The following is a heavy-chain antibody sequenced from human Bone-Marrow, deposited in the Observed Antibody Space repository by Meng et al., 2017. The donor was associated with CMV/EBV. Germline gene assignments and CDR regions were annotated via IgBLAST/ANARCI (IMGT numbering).Heavy chain of an antibody. V-gene: IGHV4-4*02. J-gene: IGHJ4*02. CDR3: ARGPRGSGLDY. D-gene: IGHD1-1*01. CDR1: GASISRSNW. CDR2: IFHSGST. Sequence: LTCAVAGASISRSNWWSWVRQPPGKGLEWIGEIFHSGSTNYNPSLKSRVTISVDKSKNQFSLMLRSVTAADTAVYYCARGPRGSGLDYWGQGTLVTVSS.